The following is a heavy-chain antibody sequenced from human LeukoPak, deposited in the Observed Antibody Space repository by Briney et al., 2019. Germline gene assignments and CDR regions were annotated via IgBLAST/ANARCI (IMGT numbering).Heavy chain of an antibody. J-gene: IGHJ4*02. D-gene: IGHD4-17*01. CDR3: ARDLDYALDY. CDR2: ISPRSSTI. Sequence: PGGSLRLSCAASGFTFSSNSMNWVRQAPGKGLGWVSYISPRSSTIYYADSVKGRFTVSRDNAKNSLYLQMNSLRDEDTAVYYCARDLDYALDYWGQGTLVTVSS. V-gene: IGHV3-48*02. CDR1: GFTFSSNS.